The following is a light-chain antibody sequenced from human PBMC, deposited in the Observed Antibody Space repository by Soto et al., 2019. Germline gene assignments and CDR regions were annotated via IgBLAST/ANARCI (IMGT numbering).Light chain of an antibody. CDR1: SSNIGAGYD. CDR2: GNT. V-gene: IGLV1-40*01. CDR3: QSYDSRLSAWV. J-gene: IGLJ3*02. Sequence: QPVLTQPPSLSGAPGQRVTISCTGSSSNIGAGYDVHWYQQLPGTAPKLLIYGNTNRPSGVRDRFSGSKSGTSASLAITGLQAEDEANYYCQSYDSRLSAWVFGGGTKVTVL.